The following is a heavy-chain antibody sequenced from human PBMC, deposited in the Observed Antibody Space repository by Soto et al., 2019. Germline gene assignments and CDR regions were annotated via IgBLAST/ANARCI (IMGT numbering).Heavy chain of an antibody. J-gene: IGHJ6*02. V-gene: IGHV1-69*01. CDR2: IIPISDTT. CDR1: GGTFSSYA. D-gene: IGHD2-2*01. Sequence: QVQLVQSGAEVKKPGSSVKVSCKASGGTFSSYAISLVRQAPGQGLEWMGGIIPISDTTNYAQKFQGRVTITADESTSTADMELSSLRSEDTAVYYCARSQGSSTSLEIYYYYYYGMDVWGQGTTVTVSS. CDR3: ARSQGSSTSLEIYYYYYYGMDV.